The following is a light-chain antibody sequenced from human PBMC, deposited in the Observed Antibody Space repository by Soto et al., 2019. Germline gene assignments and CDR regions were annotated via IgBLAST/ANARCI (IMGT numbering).Light chain of an antibody. Sequence: EIVLTQSPGTLSLSPGERATLSCRASQSVSSSYLAWYQQKPGQAPRLLIYGASSRATGIPDRFSGSGSGRDFTLTISILEPEDSAVYYCRQYGSSPTWTFGQGTKVEIK. CDR2: GAS. V-gene: IGKV3-20*01. J-gene: IGKJ1*01. CDR1: QSVSSSY. CDR3: RQYGSSPTWT.